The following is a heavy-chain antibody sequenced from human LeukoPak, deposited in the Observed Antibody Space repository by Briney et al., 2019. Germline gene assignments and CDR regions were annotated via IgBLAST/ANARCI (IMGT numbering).Heavy chain of an antibody. J-gene: IGHJ3*01. D-gene: IGHD3-16*01. CDR3: ARRTPGGRAFDL. CDR1: GFTFDDYA. Sequence: GGSLRLSCAASGFTFDDYALHWVRQGPGKGLEWVSGISWNSGSIAYADSVRGRFTISRDNAKNSLYLQMNSLRAEDTAVYYCARRTPGGRAFDLWGQGTMVTVSS. V-gene: IGHV3-9*01. CDR2: ISWNSGSI.